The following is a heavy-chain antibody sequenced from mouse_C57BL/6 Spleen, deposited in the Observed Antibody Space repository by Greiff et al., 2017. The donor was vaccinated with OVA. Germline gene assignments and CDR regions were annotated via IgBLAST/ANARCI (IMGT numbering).Heavy chain of an antibody. CDR2: INPNNGGT. D-gene: IGHD2-10*01. Sequence: EVQLKQSGPELVKPGASVKMSCKASGYTFTDYNMHWVKQSHGKSLEWIGYINPNNGGTSYNQKFKGKATLTVNKSSSTAYMELRSLTSEDSAVYYCARSLLSPSWYFDVWGTGTTVTVSS. J-gene: IGHJ1*03. CDR3: ARSLLSPSWYFDV. CDR1: GYTFTDYN. V-gene: IGHV1-22*01.